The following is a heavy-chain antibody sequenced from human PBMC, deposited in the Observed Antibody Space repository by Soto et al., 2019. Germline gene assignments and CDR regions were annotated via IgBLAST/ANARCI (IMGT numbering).Heavy chain of an antibody. CDR2: IYYSGST. J-gene: IGHJ5*02. D-gene: IGHD4-17*01. CDR3: ARDRFPVQIYSDYAGNWFDP. CDR1: GGSISSGGYY. Sequence: QVQLQESGPGLVKPSQTLSLTCTVSGGSISSGGYYWSWIRQHPGKGLEWIGYIYYSGSTYYTPSLKSRVTLSLDTSKTQFSLKLSSVTAADTAVYYCARDRFPVQIYSDYAGNWFDPWGQGTLVTVSS. V-gene: IGHV4-31*03.